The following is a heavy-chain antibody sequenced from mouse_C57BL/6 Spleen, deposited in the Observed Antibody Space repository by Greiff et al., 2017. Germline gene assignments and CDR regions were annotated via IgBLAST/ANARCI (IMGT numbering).Heavy chain of an antibody. CDR2: IHPNSGST. V-gene: IGHV1-64*01. CDR1: GYTFTSYW. J-gene: IGHJ4*01. Sequence: QVQLQQSGAELVKPGASVKLSCKASGYTFTSYWMHWVKQRPGQGLEWIGMIHPNSGSTNYNEKFKSKATLTVDKSSSTAYMQLSSLTSEDSAVYYCARSSYYYAMDYWGQGTSVTVSS. CDR3: ARSSYYYAMDY.